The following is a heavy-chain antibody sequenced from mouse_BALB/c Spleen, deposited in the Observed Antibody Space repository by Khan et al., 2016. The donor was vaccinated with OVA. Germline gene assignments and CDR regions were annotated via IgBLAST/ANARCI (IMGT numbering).Heavy chain of an antibody. CDR3: ARGNYYSSTSWFAY. V-gene: IGHV1-9*01. J-gene: IGHJ3*01. CDR2: IFPGSGNN. D-gene: IGHD1-1*01. CDR1: GYTFSSYW. Sequence: QVRLQQSGAELMKPGASVKISCKASGYTFSSYWIEWVKQRPGHGLEWIGEIFPGSGNNNFNEKFRGKATLAADTSSNTAYMQLSSLTSEDSAVYYSARGNYYSSTSWFAYWGQGTLVTVSA.